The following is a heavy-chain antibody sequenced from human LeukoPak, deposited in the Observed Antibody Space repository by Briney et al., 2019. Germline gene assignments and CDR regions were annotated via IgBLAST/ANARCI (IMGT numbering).Heavy chain of an antibody. CDR2: INPNSGGT. CDR1: GYTFTGYY. V-gene: IGHV1-2*06. D-gene: IGHD3-22*01. Sequence: GASVKVSCKASGYTFTGYYMHWVRQAPGQGLEWMGRINPNSGGTNYAQKFQGRVTMTRDTSISTAYMELSRLRSDDTAVYYCARAVAMIVVVITPYYFDYWGQGTLVTVSS. J-gene: IGHJ4*02. CDR3: ARAVAMIVVVITPYYFDY.